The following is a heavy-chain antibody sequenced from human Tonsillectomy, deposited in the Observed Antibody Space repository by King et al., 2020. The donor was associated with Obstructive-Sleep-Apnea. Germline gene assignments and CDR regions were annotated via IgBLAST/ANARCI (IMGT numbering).Heavy chain of an antibody. CDR2: IYHSGST. Sequence: QLQESGPGLVKPSETLSLTCTVSGYSISSGYYWGWIRQPPGKGLEWIGSIYHSGSTYYNPSLKSRVTISVDTSKNQFSLKLSSVTAADTAVYYCARIDGYCSGGRCYNYYYGMDVWGQGTTVTVSS. CDR1: GYSISSGYY. J-gene: IGHJ6*02. V-gene: IGHV4-38-2*02. D-gene: IGHD2-15*01. CDR3: ARIDGYCSGGRCYNYYYGMDV.